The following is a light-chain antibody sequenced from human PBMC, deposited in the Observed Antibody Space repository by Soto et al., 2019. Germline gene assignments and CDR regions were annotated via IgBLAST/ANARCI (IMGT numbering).Light chain of an antibody. CDR3: QQYNYWPRT. Sequence: EVVMTQSPATLSVSPGERATLSCRASQTVGNNLAWYQQRPGQAPRLLMYDAFTRATGIPARFSGSGSGTEYTLTISSLQSEDFALYYCQQYNYWPRTFGPGTKVEIK. V-gene: IGKV3-15*01. J-gene: IGKJ1*01. CDR1: QTVGNN. CDR2: DAF.